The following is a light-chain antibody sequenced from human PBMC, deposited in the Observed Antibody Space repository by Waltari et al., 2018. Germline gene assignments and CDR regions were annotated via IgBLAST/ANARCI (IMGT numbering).Light chain of an antibody. CDR2: SAY. Sequence: EILMTPSPAPLSLSPGETATLSCRASQSVGSYLAWYQQKPGQAPKLLVHSAYFRATGIPDRFSGSGSRTDFTLTISSLEPEDVGVYHCQQYNDLLPTFGGGTKVEIK. J-gene: IGKJ4*01. CDR1: QSVGSY. V-gene: IGKV3D-7*01. CDR3: QQYNDLLPT.